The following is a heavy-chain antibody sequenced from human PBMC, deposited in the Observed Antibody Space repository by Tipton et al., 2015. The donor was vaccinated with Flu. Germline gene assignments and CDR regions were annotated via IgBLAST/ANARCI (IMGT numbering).Heavy chain of an antibody. CDR2: IKEDGSVK. CDR1: GFPLNEFW. CDR3: ARVGYYALRD. Sequence: SLRLSCAVSGFPLNEFWMHWARQAPGKGLEWVANIKEDGSVKYYVDSVKGRFSIPRDNAKNSLYLQMNSLRPEDTAVYYCARVGYYALRDWGQGTLVAVS. V-gene: IGHV3-7*01. D-gene: IGHD2-2*01. J-gene: IGHJ4*02.